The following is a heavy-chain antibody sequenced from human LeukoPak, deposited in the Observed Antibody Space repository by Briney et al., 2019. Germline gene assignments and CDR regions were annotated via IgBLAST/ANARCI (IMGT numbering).Heavy chain of an antibody. CDR3: ARHGTVYRGWNAFDI. CDR2: IYTSGST. D-gene: IGHD1-1*01. V-gene: IGHV4-4*09. CDR1: GGSISSYY. Sequence: SETLSLTSTVSGGSISSYYWSWIRQPPGKGLGWIGYIYTSGSTNYNPSLKSRVTISVDTSKNQFSLKLSSVTAADTAVYYCARHGTVYRGWNAFDIWGQGTMVTVSS. J-gene: IGHJ3*02.